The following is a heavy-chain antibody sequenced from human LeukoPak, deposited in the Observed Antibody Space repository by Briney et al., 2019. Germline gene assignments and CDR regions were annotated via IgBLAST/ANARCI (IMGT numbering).Heavy chain of an antibody. CDR2: IYYTRST. J-gene: IGHJ4*02. CDR3: ARDKSDSSGYYYFDY. V-gene: IGHV4-59*01. D-gene: IGHD3-22*01. CDR1: GGSISSYY. Sequence: SETLSLTCTVSGGSISSYYWSWIRQPPGKGLEWLGYIYYTRSTHYNPSLKSRVTISVDTSKNQFSLKLSSVTAADTAVYYCARDKSDSSGYYYFDYWGQGTLVTVSS.